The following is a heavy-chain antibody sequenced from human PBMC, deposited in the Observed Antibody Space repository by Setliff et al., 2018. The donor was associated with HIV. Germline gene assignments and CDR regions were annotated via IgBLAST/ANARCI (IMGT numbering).Heavy chain of an antibody. CDR1: GYTFTGYY. J-gene: IGHJ4*02. CDR2: IIPSSGGT. V-gene: IGHV1-2*06. Sequence: ASVKVSCKASGYTFTGYYIHWVRQAPGQGLEWMGRIIPSSGGTNYAQKFQGRVTMTRDTSISTAYMELSRLRSDDTAVYYCARDSGARWLQGHFDYWGQGTLVTVSS. D-gene: IGHD5-12*01. CDR3: ARDSGARWLQGHFDY.